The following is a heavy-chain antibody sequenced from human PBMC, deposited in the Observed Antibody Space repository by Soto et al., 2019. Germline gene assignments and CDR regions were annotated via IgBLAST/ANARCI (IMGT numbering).Heavy chain of an antibody. Sequence: GGSLRLSCAASGVTFRNAWLNWGRQAPWKGLEWVGRIKSKTDGGTTDYAAPVKGRFTISRDDSKNTLYLQMNSLKTEDTAVYYCTTDSVSTRDYYYYDIDFWAQGTTVTVS. CDR1: GVTFRNAW. D-gene: IGHD4-17*01. CDR3: TTDSVSTRDYYYYDIDF. J-gene: IGHJ6*02. V-gene: IGHV3-15*07. CDR2: IKSKTDGGTT.